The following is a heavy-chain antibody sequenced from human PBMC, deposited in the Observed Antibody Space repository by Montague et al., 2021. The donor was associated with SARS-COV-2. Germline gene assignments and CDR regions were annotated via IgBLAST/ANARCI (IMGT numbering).Heavy chain of an antibody. D-gene: IGHD2-2*01. CDR3: ARETVSAAASEIDN. J-gene: IGHJ4*02. Sequence: SETLSLTCSVSGDSMSRGYHNWDWIRQPPGKGLEWIGTISYSGITYYSPSLKSRVTISVDKSKKQFSLKVTSMTAADTTVYCCARETVSAAASEIDNWGQGTLVTVSS. CDR2: ISYSGIT. CDR1: GDSMSRGYHN. V-gene: IGHV4-39*01.